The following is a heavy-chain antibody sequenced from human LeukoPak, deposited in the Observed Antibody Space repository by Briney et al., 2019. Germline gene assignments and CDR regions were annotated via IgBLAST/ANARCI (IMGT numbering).Heavy chain of an antibody. CDR1: GFTFSSYG. V-gene: IGHV3-33*01. CDR2: IWYDGSNK. Sequence: RGSLRLSCAASGFTFSSYGMHWVRQAPGKGLEWVAVIWYDGSNKYYADSVKGRFTISRDNAKNSLYLQMNSLRAEDTAVYYCARDPGYGVGIWGQGTLVTVSS. J-gene: IGHJ4*02. CDR3: ARDPGYGVGI. D-gene: IGHD2-21*01.